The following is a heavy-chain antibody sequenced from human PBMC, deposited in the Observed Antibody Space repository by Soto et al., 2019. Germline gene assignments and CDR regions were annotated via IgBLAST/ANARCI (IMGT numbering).Heavy chain of an antibody. V-gene: IGHV1-46*01. CDR3: ARQTTVTHPADWYFDL. Sequence: QVQLVQSGAEVKKPGASVKVSCKASGYTFTSYYMHWVRQAPGQGLEWMGIINPSGGSTSYAQKFHGRVTMTRDTSTSTVYMELSSLRSEDTAVYYCARQTTVTHPADWYFDLWGRGTLVTVSS. J-gene: IGHJ2*01. CDR1: GYTFTSYY. D-gene: IGHD4-17*01. CDR2: INPSGGST.